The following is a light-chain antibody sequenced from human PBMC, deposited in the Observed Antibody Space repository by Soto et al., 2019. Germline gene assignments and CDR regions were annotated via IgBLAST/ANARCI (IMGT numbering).Light chain of an antibody. CDR2: AAS. CDR1: HAISTW. CDR3: QQANSFPRT. J-gene: IGKJ1*01. Sequence: DIQMTQSPSSVSASVGDRVTITCRASHAISTWLAWYQQKPGKAPNLLIYAASNLQTGVPPRFSGSGSGTDFTLTISSLQPEDFATYYCQQANSFPRTFGQGTKVEIK. V-gene: IGKV1D-12*01.